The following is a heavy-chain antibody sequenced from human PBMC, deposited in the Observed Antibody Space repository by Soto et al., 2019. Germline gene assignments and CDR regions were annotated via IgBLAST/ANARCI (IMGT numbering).Heavy chain of an antibody. J-gene: IGHJ6*02. D-gene: IGHD2-21*01. V-gene: IGHV1-69*12. CDR2: IIPTFGTA. CDR3: ARPSCGAACYYYGMDV. Sequence: QVQLVQSGAEVKKPGSSVKVSCKASGGTFSSYTISWVRQAPGQGLEWMGGIIPTFGTADYAQKCQGRVTITADESTSTGYMELSSLRSEDTALYYCARPSCGAACYYYGMDVWGQGTEVTVSS. CDR1: GGTFSSYT.